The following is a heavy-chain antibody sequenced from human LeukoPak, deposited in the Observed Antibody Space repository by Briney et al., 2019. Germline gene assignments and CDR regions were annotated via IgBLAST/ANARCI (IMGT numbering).Heavy chain of an antibody. CDR2: MNPNSGNT. CDR1: GYTFTSYD. D-gene: IGHD3-10*01. Sequence: ASVKVSCKASGYTFTSYDINWVRQATGQGLEWMGWMNPNSGNTGYAQKFQGRVTMTEDTSTDTAYMELSSLRSEDTAVYYCATSNPYYYDSGGLGYWGQGTLVTVSS. J-gene: IGHJ4*02. CDR3: ATSNPYYYDSGGLGY. V-gene: IGHV1-8*02.